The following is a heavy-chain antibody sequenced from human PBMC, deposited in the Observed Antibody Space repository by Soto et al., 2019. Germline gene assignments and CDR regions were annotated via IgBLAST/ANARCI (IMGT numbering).Heavy chain of an antibody. CDR3: AKCYDILTGRSGCDEGLDY. Sequence: GGSLRLSCAASGFTFSSYGMHWVRQAPGKGLEWVAVISYDGSNKYYADSVKGRFTISRDNSKNTLYLQMNSLRAEDTAVYYCAKCYDILTGRSGCDEGLDYWGQGTLVTVSS. V-gene: IGHV3-30*18. D-gene: IGHD3-9*01. CDR2: ISYDGSNK. J-gene: IGHJ4*02. CDR1: GFTFSSYG.